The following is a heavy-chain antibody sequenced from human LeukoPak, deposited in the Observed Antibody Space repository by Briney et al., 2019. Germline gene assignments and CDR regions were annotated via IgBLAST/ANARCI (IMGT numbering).Heavy chain of an antibody. V-gene: IGHV1-69*06. CDR2: IIPIFGTA. D-gene: IGHD2-21*02. Sequence: SAKDSPMPSLGTPCIYAISSVPQTLQQGRGRMGRIIPIFGTANYAQKFQGRVTITADKSTSTAYMELSSLRSEDTAVYYCARVPRTATYYYGMDVWGKGTTVTVSS. CDR3: ARVPRTATYYYGMDV. J-gene: IGHJ6*04. CDR1: LGTPCIYA.